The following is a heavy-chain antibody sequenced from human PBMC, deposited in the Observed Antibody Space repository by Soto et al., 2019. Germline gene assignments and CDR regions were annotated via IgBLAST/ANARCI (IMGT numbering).Heavy chain of an antibody. CDR3: ARGRPARRVYANSRAFDY. D-gene: IGHD2-8*01. CDR1: GGSISSGDYY. Sequence: SSETLSLTCTVSGGSISSGDYYWSWIRQPPGKGLEWIGYIYYSGSTYYNPSLKSRVTISVDTSKNQFSLKLRSVTAADTAVYYCARGRPARRVYANSRAFDYWGQGTLVTVSS. J-gene: IGHJ4*02. V-gene: IGHV4-30-4*01. CDR2: IYYSGST.